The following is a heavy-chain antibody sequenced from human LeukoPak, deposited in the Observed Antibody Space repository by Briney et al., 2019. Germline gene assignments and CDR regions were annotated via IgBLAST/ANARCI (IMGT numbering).Heavy chain of an antibody. D-gene: IGHD6-19*01. CDR1: GGTFSSYA. CDR3: ATVTGYSSGWYNY. J-gene: IGHJ4*02. V-gene: IGHV1-69*05. Sequence: SVKVSCKASGGTFSSYAISWVRQAPGQGLEWMGGIIPIFGTANYAQKFQGRVTITTDEPTSTAYMELSSLRSEDTAVYYCATVTGYSSGWYNYWGQGTLVTVSS. CDR2: IIPIFGTA.